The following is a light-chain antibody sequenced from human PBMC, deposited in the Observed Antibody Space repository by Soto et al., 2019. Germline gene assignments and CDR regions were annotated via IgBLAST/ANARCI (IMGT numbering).Light chain of an antibody. Sequence: QSALTQAASVSGSPGQSITISCTGTSSDVGGYKYVSWYQHHPGKAPKLMIYEVSNRPSGVSNRFSGSKSGNTASLTISGLQAEDEAYYYCSSYTSSSTVAFGGGTKLTVL. CDR3: SSYTSSSTVA. CDR2: EVS. V-gene: IGLV2-14*01. CDR1: SSDVGGYKY. J-gene: IGLJ2*01.